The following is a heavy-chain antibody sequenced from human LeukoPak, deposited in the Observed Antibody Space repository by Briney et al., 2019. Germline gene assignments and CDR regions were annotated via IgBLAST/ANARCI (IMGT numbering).Heavy chain of an antibody. D-gene: IGHD1-26*01. Sequence: GGSLRLSCAASGFTLTKAWMSWVRQAPGKGLEWVGRIKSKTDGGTTDYAAPVKGRFTISRDDSKNTLYLQMSSLKTEDTAVYYCTTQWEGWRGNDYWGQGTLVTVSS. CDR1: GFTLTKAW. CDR2: IKSKTDGGTT. J-gene: IGHJ4*02. CDR3: TTQWEGWRGNDY. V-gene: IGHV3-15*01.